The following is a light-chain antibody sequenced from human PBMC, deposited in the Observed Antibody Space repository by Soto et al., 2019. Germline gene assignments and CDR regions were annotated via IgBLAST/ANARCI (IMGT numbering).Light chain of an antibody. J-gene: IGKJ1*01. Sequence: EIVMTQSPATLSVSPGERATLSCRASQTIYYNVAWYQQRPGQAPRLLIYRASTRATGIPARFSGSGSGTEFTLTISSLPSEDSAVYYCQQYQNLWTFGQGTEVEIK. CDR1: QTIYYN. CDR3: QQYQNLWT. V-gene: IGKV3-15*01. CDR2: RAS.